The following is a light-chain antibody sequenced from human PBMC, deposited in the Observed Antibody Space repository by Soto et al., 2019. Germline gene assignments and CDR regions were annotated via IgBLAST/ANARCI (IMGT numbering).Light chain of an antibody. V-gene: IGKV3-15*01. CDR1: QSIGSN. CDR2: ASS. CDR3: QQYNDWPPELT. J-gene: IGKJ4*01. Sequence: EIVMTQSPATLSVSPGERATLSCRASQSIGSNLAWYQQKPGQAPRLVIYASSIRASDFPARFSGSGSGTEFTLTISGLQSDDFAVYYCQQYNDWPPELTFGGGTEVEIK.